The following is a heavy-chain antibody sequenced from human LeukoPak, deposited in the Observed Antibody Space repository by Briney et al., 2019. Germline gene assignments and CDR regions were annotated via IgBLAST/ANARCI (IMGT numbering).Heavy chain of an antibody. CDR3: ASGGNLDF. V-gene: IGHV3-7*01. Sequence: PGGSLRLSCAAPGLTFSGFWMSWARQAPGKGLEWVANINEDGSERNYVDPVKGRFTIDRDNSKNSLYLQMNSLRAEDTAVYYCASGGNLDFWGQGTLVTVSS. CDR1: GLTFSGFW. J-gene: IGHJ4*02. CDR2: INEDGSER. D-gene: IGHD3-16*01.